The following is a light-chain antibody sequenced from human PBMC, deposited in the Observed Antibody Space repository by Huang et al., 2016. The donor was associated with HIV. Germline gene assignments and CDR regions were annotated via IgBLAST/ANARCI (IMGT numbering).Light chain of an antibody. CDR1: QNIDTN. V-gene: IGKV3-15*01. Sequence: EIVMTQSPATLSVSPGERAIFLCRASQNIDTNVAWYQQKPGQAPRLLIFGASTRATGVSARFTGGRSETEFTLTINSVQSEDVAMYYCHQYNDWPPWTFGQGTRVEI. CDR2: GAS. J-gene: IGKJ1*01. CDR3: HQYNDWPPWT.